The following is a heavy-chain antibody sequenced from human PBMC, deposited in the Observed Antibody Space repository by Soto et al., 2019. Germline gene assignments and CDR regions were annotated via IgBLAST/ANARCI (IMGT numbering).Heavy chain of an antibody. CDR1: GGSISSGSYY. D-gene: IGHD6-6*01. J-gene: IGHJ6*02. CDR3: ARARVAARPYYYYYYGMDV. CDR2: IYYSGST. V-gene: IGHV4-61*01. Sequence: QVQLQESGPGLVKPSETLSLTCTVSGGSISSGSYYWSWIRQPPGKGLEWIGYIYYSGSTNYNPSLKSRVTISVDTSKNQFSLKLSSVTAADTAVYYCARARVAARPYYYYYYGMDVWGQGTTVTVSS.